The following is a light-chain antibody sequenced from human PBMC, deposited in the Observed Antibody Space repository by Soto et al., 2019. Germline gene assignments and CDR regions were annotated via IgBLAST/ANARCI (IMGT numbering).Light chain of an antibody. J-gene: IGKJ1*01. CDR3: QQYNNWPPTRT. Sequence: EMVLTQSPATLSVSPGERATLSCRASQGVSSNLAWYQQKPGQAPRLLIYAASTRAAGIPARFSGSGSGTEFTLTISSLQSGDFAVYYCQQYNNWPPTRTFGQGTKVDIK. V-gene: IGKV3-15*01. CDR2: AAS. CDR1: QGVSSN.